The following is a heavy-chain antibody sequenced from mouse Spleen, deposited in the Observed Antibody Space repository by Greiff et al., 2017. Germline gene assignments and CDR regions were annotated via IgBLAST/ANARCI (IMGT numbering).Heavy chain of an antibody. D-gene: IGHD2-4*01. CDR2: ISSGSSTI. CDR1: GFTFSDYG. J-gene: IGHJ4*01. V-gene: IGHV5-17*01. CDR3: ARPTMITGAMDY. Sequence: EVKLVESGGGLVKPGASLKLSCAASGFTFSDYGMHWVRQTPEQGLEWVAYISSGSSTIYYADTVKGRSTISRDNAKITLFLQMTSLRSEDTAMYYWARPTMITGAMDYWGQGTSVTVSS.